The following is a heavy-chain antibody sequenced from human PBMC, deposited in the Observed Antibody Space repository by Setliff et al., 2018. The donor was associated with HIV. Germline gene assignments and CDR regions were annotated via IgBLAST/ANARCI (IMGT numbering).Heavy chain of an antibody. V-gene: IGHV1-69*13. CDR2: IIPILGTA. J-gene: IGHJ4*02. CDR1: GGTFSSYA. D-gene: IGHD2-15*01. CDR3: ARGGYCSGGSCYLFDY. Sequence: ASVKVSCKASGGTFSSYAISWVRQAPGQGLEWMGGIIPILGTANYAQKFQGRVTITADESTSTAYMELGSLRSEDTAVYYCARGGYCSGGSCYLFDYWGQGTLVTVSS.